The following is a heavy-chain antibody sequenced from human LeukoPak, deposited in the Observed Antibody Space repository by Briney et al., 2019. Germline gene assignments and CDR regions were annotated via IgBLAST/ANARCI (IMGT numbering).Heavy chain of an antibody. CDR3: PCLRWFDP. D-gene: IGHD3-16*01. V-gene: IGHV3-15*01. CDR2: IKSKTDGGAP. Sequence: GGSLRLSCAASGFPFSSAWMSWVRQAPGGGRGWGGRIKSKTDGGAPSYAAPVKGRFTISRDDSKNTVYLQMNSLKTEDTAVSYCPCLRWFDPWGQGTLVTVSS. CDR1: GFPFSSAW. J-gene: IGHJ5*02.